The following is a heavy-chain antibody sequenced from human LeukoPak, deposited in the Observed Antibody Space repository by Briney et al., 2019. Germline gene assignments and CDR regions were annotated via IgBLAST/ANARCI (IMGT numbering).Heavy chain of an antibody. V-gene: IGHV1-8*01. J-gene: IGHJ3*02. CDR3: ARGYGPDAFDI. D-gene: IGHD3-10*01. Sequence: GASVKVSCKASGYTFTSYDINWVRQATGQGLEWMGWMNPNSGNTGYAQKFQGRVTITADKSTSTAYMELSSLRSEDTAVYYCARGYGPDAFDIWGQGTMVTVSS. CDR2: MNPNSGNT. CDR1: GYTFTSYD.